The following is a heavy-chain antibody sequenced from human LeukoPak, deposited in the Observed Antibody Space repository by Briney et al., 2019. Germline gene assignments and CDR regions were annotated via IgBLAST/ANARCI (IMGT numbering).Heavy chain of an antibody. D-gene: IGHD3-22*01. CDR3: ARAIYDSSGYYRNFDY. J-gene: IGHJ4*02. Sequence: SQTLSLTCTVSGDSISSGDYYWSWIRQPPGKGLEWVGNIYYSGSTYCNPSLKSRVTISVDTSKNQFSLNLSSVTAADTAVYYCARAIYDSSGYYRNFDYWGQGTLVTVSS. CDR2: IYYSGST. CDR1: GDSISSGDYY. V-gene: IGHV4-30-4*01.